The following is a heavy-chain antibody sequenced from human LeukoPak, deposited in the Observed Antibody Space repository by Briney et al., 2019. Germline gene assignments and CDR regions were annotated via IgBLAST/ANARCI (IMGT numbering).Heavy chain of an antibody. CDR3: ARYYDFWSGSNYFDY. CDR1: GGSISSYY. Sequence: SETLSLTCTVSGGSISSYYWSWIRQPAGKGLEWIGRIYTSGSTNYNPSLKSRVTMSVDTSKNQFSLKLSSVTAADTAVYYCARYYDFWSGSNYFDYWGQGTLVTVSS. D-gene: IGHD3-3*01. CDR2: IYTSGST. V-gene: IGHV4-4*07. J-gene: IGHJ4*02.